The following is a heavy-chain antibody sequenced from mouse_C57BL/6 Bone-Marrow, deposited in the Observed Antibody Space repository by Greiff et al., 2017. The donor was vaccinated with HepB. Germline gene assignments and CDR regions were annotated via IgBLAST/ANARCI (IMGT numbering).Heavy chain of an antibody. CDR2: IYPSDSET. Sequence: QVQLQQPGAELVRPGSSVKLSCKASGYTFTSYWIDWVKQRPGQGLEWIGNIYPSDSETHYNQKFKDKATLTVDKSSSTAYMQLSSLTSEDSAVYYCARNGYYVEWYFDVWGTGTTVTVSS. CDR3: ARNGYYVEWYFDV. V-gene: IGHV1-61*01. D-gene: IGHD2-3*01. J-gene: IGHJ1*03. CDR1: GYTFTSYW.